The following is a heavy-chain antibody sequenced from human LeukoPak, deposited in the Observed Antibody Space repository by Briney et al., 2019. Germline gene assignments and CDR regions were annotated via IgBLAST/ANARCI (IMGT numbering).Heavy chain of an antibody. J-gene: IGHJ4*02. CDR2: ISHGGIT. V-gene: IGHV4-34*01. CDR3: GIFMDVVPGTMS. Sequence: SETLSLTCGVYAGSLTNYFCHWIRRAPGEGLEWVGEISHGGITKHNPSLKSRVTMSQDTSKRQFSLKMNSMTAADTGVYYCGIFMDVVPGTMSWGLGTLVTVSS. CDR1: AGSLTNYF. D-gene: IGHD3-22*01.